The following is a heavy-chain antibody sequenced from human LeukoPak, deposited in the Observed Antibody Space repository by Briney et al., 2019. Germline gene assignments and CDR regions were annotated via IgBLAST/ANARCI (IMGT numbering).Heavy chain of an antibody. CDR3: ARIRDIVVVPAAKRFDP. V-gene: IGHV4-34*01. Sequence: PSETLSLTCAVYGGSFSGYYWSWIRQPPGKGLEWIGEINHSGSTNYNPSLKSRVTMSVDTSKNQLSLKLSSVTAADTAVYYCARIRDIVVVPAAKRFDPWGQGTLVTVSS. J-gene: IGHJ5*02. CDR1: GGSFSGYY. CDR2: INHSGST. D-gene: IGHD2-2*01.